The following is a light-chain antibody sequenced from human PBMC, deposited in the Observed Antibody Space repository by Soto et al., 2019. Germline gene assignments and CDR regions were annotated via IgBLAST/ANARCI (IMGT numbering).Light chain of an antibody. J-gene: IGKJ1*01. CDR1: RSISNW. V-gene: IGKV1-5*01. CDR3: QQYNSFSPWT. Sequence: DIQMTQSPSTLSASVGDRVTITCRTSRSISNWLAWYQQNPGKAPKLLIYDVSSLESGVPSRFSGSGSGTEFTLTISSLLPDNFATYYCQQYNSFSPWTFGQGTKVEIK. CDR2: DVS.